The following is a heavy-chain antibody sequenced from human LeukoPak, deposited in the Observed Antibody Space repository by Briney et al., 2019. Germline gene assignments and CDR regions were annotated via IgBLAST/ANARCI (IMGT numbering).Heavy chain of an antibody. CDR3: AADPLI. D-gene: IGHD3-16*01. CDR1: GFTFSVFW. J-gene: IGHJ4*02. V-gene: IGHV3-23*01. CDR2: ISGSGGST. Sequence: GGSLRLSCATSGFTFSVFWMSWVRQASGKGLEWVSAISGSGGSTYYADSVKGRFTISRDNSKNTLYLQMNSLRAEDTAVYYCAADPLIWGQGTLVTVSS.